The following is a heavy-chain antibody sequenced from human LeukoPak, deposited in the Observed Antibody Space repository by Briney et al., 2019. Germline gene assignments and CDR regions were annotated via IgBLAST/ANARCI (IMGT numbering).Heavy chain of an antibody. D-gene: IGHD3-10*01. J-gene: IGHJ5*02. V-gene: IGHV1-69*05. Sequence: ASVKVSCKASGGTFSSYAISWVRQAPGQGLEWMGGIIPIFGTANYAQKLQGRVTMTTDTSTSTAYMELRSLRSEDTAVYYCARDNSVGDIAWWFDPWGQGTLVTVSS. CDR1: GGTFSSYA. CDR3: ARDNSVGDIAWWFDP. CDR2: IIPIFGTA.